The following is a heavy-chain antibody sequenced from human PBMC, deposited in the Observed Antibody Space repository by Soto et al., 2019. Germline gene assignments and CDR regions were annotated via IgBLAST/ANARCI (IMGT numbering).Heavy chain of an antibody. CDR2: IKRESEGGTA. V-gene: IGHV3-15*01. CDR3: HVDSIRPH. J-gene: IGHJ4*02. Sequence: GGSLRLSCAASGFTASNFWMSWVRQAPGKGLEWIALIKRESEGGTADFAPLVKGRFTISRDDLKNTLYLDMNSLKTEDTAVYYCHVDSIRPHWGQGTMVTVSS. CDR1: GFTASNFW. D-gene: IGHD2-15*01.